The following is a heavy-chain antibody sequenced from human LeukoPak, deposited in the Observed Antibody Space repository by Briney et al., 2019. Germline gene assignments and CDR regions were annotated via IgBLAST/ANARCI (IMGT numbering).Heavy chain of an antibody. D-gene: IGHD6-19*01. CDR3: ASLSSGWYATEDY. V-gene: IGHV3-66*01. CDR1: GFTVSSNY. Sequence: PGGSLRLSCAASGFTVSSNYMSWVRQAPGKGLEWVSVIYSGGSTYYADSVKGRFTISRDNSKNTLYLQMNSLRAEDTAVYYCASLSSGWYATEDYWGQGTLVTVSS. J-gene: IGHJ4*02. CDR2: IYSGGST.